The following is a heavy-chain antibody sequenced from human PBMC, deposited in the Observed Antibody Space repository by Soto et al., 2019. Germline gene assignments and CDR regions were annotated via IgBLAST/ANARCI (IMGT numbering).Heavy chain of an antibody. D-gene: IGHD1-1*01. V-gene: IGHV4-39*01. Sequence: PSETLSLTGAVSGGSISSSSYHWGWIRQPPGRGLEWIGHIYYTGSTYYTPSLKSRVNMSVDTSKNQFSLTLNSVSAADTAVYYCATGTIGTFDSWGQGILVTVSS. CDR1: GGSISSSSYH. J-gene: IGHJ4*02. CDR3: ATGTIGTFDS. CDR2: IYYTGST.